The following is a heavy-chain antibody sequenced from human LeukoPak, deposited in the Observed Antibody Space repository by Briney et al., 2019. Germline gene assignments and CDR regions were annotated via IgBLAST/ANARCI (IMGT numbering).Heavy chain of an antibody. CDR3: ARGPLNWFDP. V-gene: IGHV3-21*01. J-gene: IGHJ5*02. Sequence: GGSLRLSCAASGFTFSSYSMNWVRRAPGKGLEWVSSISSSSSYIYYADSVKGRFTISRDNAKNSLYLQMNSLRAEDTAVYYCARGPLNWFDPWGQGTLVTVSS. CDR2: ISSSSSYI. CDR1: GFTFSSYS.